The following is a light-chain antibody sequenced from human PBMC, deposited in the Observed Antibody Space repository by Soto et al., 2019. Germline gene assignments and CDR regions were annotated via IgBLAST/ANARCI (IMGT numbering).Light chain of an antibody. Sequence: DIVLTQSPGTLYLSPGERATLSCRASQSVTSSYLAWYQQKPGQSPRLLIYGAFSRATGIPDRFSGSGSGTDFTLTISRLDPEDFGVYYCQHHAGSPAFGQGTKVDI. V-gene: IGKV3-20*01. J-gene: IGKJ1*01. CDR3: QHHAGSPA. CDR1: QSVTSSY. CDR2: GAF.